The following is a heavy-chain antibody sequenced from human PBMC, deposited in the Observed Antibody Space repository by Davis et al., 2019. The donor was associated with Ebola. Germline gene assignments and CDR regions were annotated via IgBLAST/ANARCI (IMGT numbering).Heavy chain of an antibody. V-gene: IGHV3-74*01. Sequence: GESLKISCAASGFNINNFWMHWVRQVPGKGLVWVSHIKRARNKADYADSVKGRFTISRDNAENILYLQMNSLRVEDSGVYYCARNFDLWGRGTLVTVSS. J-gene: IGHJ2*01. CDR2: IKRARNKA. CDR3: ARNFDL. CDR1: GFNINNFW.